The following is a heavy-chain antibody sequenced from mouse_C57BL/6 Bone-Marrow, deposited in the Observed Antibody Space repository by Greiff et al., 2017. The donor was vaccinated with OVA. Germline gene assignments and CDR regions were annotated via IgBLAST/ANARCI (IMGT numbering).Heavy chain of an antibody. J-gene: IGHJ4*01. Sequence: DVKLVESGGGLVQPGESLKLSCESNEYEFPSHDMSWVRKTPEKRLELVAAINSDGGSTYYPDTLERRFIISRDNAKKTLYLQMSSLRSEDTALYYCARQLRLRYYAMDYWGQGTSVTVSS. CDR3: ARQLRLRYYAMDY. CDR2: INSDGGST. CDR1: EYEFPSHD. V-gene: IGHV5-2*01. D-gene: IGHD3-2*02.